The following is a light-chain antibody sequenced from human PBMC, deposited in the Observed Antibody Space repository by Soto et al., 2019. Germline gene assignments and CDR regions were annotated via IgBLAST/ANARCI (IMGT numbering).Light chain of an antibody. CDR3: QQYNTYSFT. V-gene: IGKV1-5*03. Sequence: DIQMTQSPSTLSASVGDRVTITCRASQNINDWLAWYQQKPGKAPRLLIYKASTLESGVPSRFSGSGFGTEFTLTISSLQPDAFATYYCQQYNTYSFTFGPGAKVDIK. CDR2: KAS. J-gene: IGKJ3*01. CDR1: QNINDW.